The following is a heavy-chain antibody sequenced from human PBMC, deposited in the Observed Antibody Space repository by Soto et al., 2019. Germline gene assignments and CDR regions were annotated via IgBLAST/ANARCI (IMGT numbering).Heavy chain of an antibody. CDR3: ARSQGSSTSLEIYYYYYYGMDV. J-gene: IGHJ6*02. Sequence: QVQLVQSGAEVKKPGSSVKVSCKASGGTFSSYAISWVRQAPGQGLEWMGGIIPISETTNYAQKFQGRVTITADESKSTAYMELSSLRAEDTAVSYCARSQGSSTSLEIYYYYYYGMDVWGQGTTVTV. V-gene: IGHV1-69*01. CDR1: GGTFSSYA. D-gene: IGHD2-2*01. CDR2: IIPISETT.